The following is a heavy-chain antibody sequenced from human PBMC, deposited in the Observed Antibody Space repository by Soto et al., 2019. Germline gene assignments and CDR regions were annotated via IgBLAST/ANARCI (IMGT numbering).Heavy chain of an antibody. CDR2: IWYHGVDK. CDR1: GFTFSRQA. J-gene: IGHJ4*02. Sequence: QVQLVESGGGVVQPERSLRLSCAASGFTFSRQAMHWVRQAPGRGLEWVAVIWYHGVDKYYADSVKGRFTISRDNSKNTVYLQSNSLRGEDTAVYYCATGFLGFCTGGNCPLDSWGQGSLVTVSS. D-gene: IGHD2-15*01. CDR3: ATGFLGFCTGGNCPLDS. V-gene: IGHV3-33*01.